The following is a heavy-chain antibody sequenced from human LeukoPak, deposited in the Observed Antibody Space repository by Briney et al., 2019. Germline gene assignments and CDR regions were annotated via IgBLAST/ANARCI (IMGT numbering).Heavy chain of an antibody. CDR3: ARHLTRERAFDI. CDR1: GGSFNGYY. J-gene: IGHJ3*02. Sequence: PSETLSLTCAVYGGSFNGYYWSWIRQPPGKGLEWIGEVNHSGRANCNPSLKSRATITADTSKNQFSLKVTSVTAADTATYYCARHLTRERAFDIWGQGTLVTVSS. CDR2: VNHSGRA. V-gene: IGHV4-34*01. D-gene: IGHD7-27*01.